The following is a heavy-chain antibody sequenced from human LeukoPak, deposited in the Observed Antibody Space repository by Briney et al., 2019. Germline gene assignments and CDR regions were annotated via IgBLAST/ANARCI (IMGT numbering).Heavy chain of an antibody. V-gene: IGHV5-51*01. CDR1: GYSFHNYW. CDR2: IFPFDSET. Sequence: GESLKISRQGSGYSFHNYWIGWVRQMPGKGLEWMGIIFPFDSETRYSPSFQGQVTISADKSTSTAYLHWSSLKASDTAMYYCARPGSGGPDYWGQGTLVTVSS. D-gene: IGHD3-3*01. J-gene: IGHJ4*02. CDR3: ARPGSGGPDY.